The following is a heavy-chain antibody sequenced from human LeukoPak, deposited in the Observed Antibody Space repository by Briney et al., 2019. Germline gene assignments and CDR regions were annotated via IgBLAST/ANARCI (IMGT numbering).Heavy chain of an antibody. J-gene: IGHJ4*02. CDR2: IKPKTDGETT. Sequence: GGSLRLSCAASGFTFSNAYMNWVRQAPGKGLEWVGRIKPKTDGETTEYAAPVKDRFTISRDDSKNTLYLQMNSLKTEDTAVYYCTTAPARVWGQGTLVTVSS. CDR1: GFTFSNAY. V-gene: IGHV3-15*07. CDR3: TTAPARV.